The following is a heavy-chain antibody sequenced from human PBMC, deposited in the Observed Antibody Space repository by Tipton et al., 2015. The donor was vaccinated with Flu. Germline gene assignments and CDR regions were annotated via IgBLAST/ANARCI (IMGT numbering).Heavy chain of an antibody. V-gene: IGHV3-13*01. CDR2: IGSAGDT. CDR3: ARGPLPDSNWYNGMDV. CDR1: GFTFSTYD. D-gene: IGHD6-13*01. Sequence: AVSGFTFSTYDIHWVRQGTGKGLEWVSGIGSAGDTYYLDSVKGRFTISRDNAKNSLYLQMNSLRVGDTAVYYCARGPLPDSNWYNGMDVWGQGTTVTVSS. J-gene: IGHJ6*02.